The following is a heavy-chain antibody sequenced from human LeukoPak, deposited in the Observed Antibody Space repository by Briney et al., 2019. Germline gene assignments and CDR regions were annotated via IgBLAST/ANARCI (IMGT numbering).Heavy chain of an antibody. CDR3: ARDRPYGCSSTSCYYYGMDV. CDR1: GGSISSSNW. Sequence: SETLSLTCAVSGGSISSSNWWSWVRQPPGKGLEWIGEIYHSGSTNYNPSLKSRVTISVDKSKNQFSLKLSSVTAADTAVYYCARDRPYGCSSTSCYYYGMDVWGQGTTVTVSS. D-gene: IGHD2-2*01. V-gene: IGHV4-4*02. CDR2: IYHSGST. J-gene: IGHJ6*02.